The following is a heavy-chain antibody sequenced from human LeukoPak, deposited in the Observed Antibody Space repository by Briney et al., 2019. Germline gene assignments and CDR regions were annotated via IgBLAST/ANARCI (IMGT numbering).Heavy chain of an antibody. V-gene: IGHV3-9*03. CDR1: GFTFDDYA. CDR2: ISWNSGSI. Sequence: GGSLRLSCAASGFTFDDYAMHWVRQAPGKGLEWVSGISWNSGSIGYADSVKGRFTISRDNAKNSLYLQMNSLRAEDMALHYCAKGLGSSSWFSFDYWGQGTLVTVSS. J-gene: IGHJ4*02. D-gene: IGHD6-13*01. CDR3: AKGLGSSSWFSFDY.